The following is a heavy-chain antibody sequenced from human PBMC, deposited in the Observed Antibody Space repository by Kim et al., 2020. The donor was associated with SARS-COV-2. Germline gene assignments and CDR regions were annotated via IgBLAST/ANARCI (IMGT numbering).Heavy chain of an antibody. CDR3: AADRRDFWSGQKFGYYYYYGMDV. J-gene: IGHJ6*02. CDR1: GFTFTSSA. V-gene: IGHV1-58*01. CDR2: IVVGSGNT. D-gene: IGHD3-3*01. Sequence: SVKVSCKASGFTFTSSAVQWVRQARGQRLEWIGWIVVGSGNTNYAQKFQERVTITRDMSTSTAYMELSSLRSEDTAVYYCAADRRDFWSGQKFGYYYYYGMDVWGQGTTVTVSS.